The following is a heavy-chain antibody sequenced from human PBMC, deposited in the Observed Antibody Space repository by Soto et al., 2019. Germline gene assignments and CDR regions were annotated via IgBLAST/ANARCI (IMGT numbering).Heavy chain of an antibody. CDR1: GGSISSYY. CDR3: ARGSTGHSGYDPNFDY. CDR2: IYYSGST. V-gene: IGHV4-59*01. D-gene: IGHD5-12*01. J-gene: IGHJ4*02. Sequence: SSETLSLTCTVSGGSISSYYWSWIRQPPGKGLEWIGYIYYSGSTNYNPSLKSRVTISVDTSKNQFSLKLSSVTAADTAVYYCARGSTGHSGYDPNFDYWGQGTLVTVSS.